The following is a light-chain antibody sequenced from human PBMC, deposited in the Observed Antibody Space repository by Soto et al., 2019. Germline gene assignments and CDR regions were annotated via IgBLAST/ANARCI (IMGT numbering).Light chain of an antibody. CDR3: SAYTVSRTYV. CDR2: NVY. CDR1: SSDVGAYNF. J-gene: IGLJ1*01. V-gene: IGLV2-14*03. Sequence: QSALTQPASVSGSPGQSITISCTGTSSDVGAYNFVSWHQQHPGKAPKLMIYNVYDRPSGISYRFSGSKSGNTASLTISGLQGEDEAYYYCSAYTVSRTYVFGTGTKLTGL.